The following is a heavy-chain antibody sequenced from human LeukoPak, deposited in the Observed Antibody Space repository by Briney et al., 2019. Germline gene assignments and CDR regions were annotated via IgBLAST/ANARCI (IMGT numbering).Heavy chain of an antibody. CDR3: ARDRNYDFWSGYYYYMDV. CDR1: GFTFSSYG. J-gene: IGHJ6*03. V-gene: IGHV3-33*01. CDR2: IWYDGSNK. Sequence: GGSLRLSCAASGFTFSSYGMHWLRQAPDKGLEWVAVIWYDGSNKYYADSVKGRFTISRDNSKNTLYLQMNSLRAEDTAVYYCARDRNYDFWSGYYYYMDVWGKGTTVTVSS. D-gene: IGHD3-3*01.